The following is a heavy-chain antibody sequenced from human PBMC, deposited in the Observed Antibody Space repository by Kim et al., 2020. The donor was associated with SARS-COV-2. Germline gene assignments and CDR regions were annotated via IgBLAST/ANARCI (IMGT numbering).Heavy chain of an antibody. D-gene: IGHD3-9*01. Sequence: GGSLRLSCAASGFTFSSYWMHWVRQAPGKGLVWVSRINSDGSSTSYADSVKGRFTISRDNAKNTLYLQMNSLRAEDTAVYYCASSPGEGSGYFDWLLSKSYYYGMDVWGQGTTVTVSS. J-gene: IGHJ6*02. V-gene: IGHV3-74*01. CDR2: INSDGSST. CDR3: ASSPGEGSGYFDWLLSKSYYYGMDV. CDR1: GFTFSSYW.